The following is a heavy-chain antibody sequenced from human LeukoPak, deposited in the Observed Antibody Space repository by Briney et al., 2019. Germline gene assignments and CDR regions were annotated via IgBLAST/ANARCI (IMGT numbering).Heavy chain of an antibody. V-gene: IGHV3-7*01. CDR2: IKTDGSEK. CDR1: GFTFSNYW. D-gene: IGHD3-22*01. CDR3: ATYSSLNRREFQY. Sequence: GGSLRLSCEGSGFTFSNYWMGWVRQAPGKGLQWLANIKTDGSEKYYVDSVKGRFTISRDNAKNSLYLQMNSLRAEDTVVYYCATYSSLNRREFQYWGQGTLLTVSS. J-gene: IGHJ1*01.